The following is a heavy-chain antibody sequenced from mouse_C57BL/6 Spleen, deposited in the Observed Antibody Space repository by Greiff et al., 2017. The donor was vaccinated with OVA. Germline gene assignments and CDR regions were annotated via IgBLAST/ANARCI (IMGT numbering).Heavy chain of an antibody. D-gene: IGHD1-1*01. CDR2: IDPSDSYT. Sequence: VQLQQPGAELVMPGASVKLSCKASGYTFTSYWMHWVKQRPGQGLEWIGEIDPSDSYTNSNQKFKGKSTLTVDKSSSTAYMQLSSLTSEDSAVYDCARSGSLRGSSPFDYWGQGTTLTVSS. CDR1: GYTFTSYW. CDR3: ARSGSLRGSSPFDY. J-gene: IGHJ2*01. V-gene: IGHV1-69*01.